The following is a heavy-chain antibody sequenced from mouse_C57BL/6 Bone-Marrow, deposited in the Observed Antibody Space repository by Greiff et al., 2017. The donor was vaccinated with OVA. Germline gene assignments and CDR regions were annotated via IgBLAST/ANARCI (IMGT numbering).Heavy chain of an antibody. CDR3: ARRVTRYYAMDY. Sequence: EVQLQQSGPELVKPGASVKISCKASGYTFTDYYMNWVKQSHGKSLEWIGDINPNNGGTSYNQKFKGKATLTVDKSSSTAYMELRSLTSEDSAVYYCARRVTRYYAMDYWGQGTSVTVAS. D-gene: IGHD2-2*01. J-gene: IGHJ4*01. CDR1: GYTFTDYY. V-gene: IGHV1-26*01. CDR2: INPNNGGT.